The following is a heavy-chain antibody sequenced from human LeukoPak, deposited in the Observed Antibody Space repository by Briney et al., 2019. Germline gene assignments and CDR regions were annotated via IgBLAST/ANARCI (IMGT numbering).Heavy chain of an antibody. V-gene: IGHV3-48*02. CDR1: GFTFSSYS. J-gene: IGHJ4*02. D-gene: IGHD6-13*01. Sequence: GGSLRLSCAASGFTFSSYSMNWVRHAPGKGLEWVSYIGSSSSTIFYADSVKGRFTISRDNAKNSLYLQMNSLRDEDTAVYYCARVYSIAANYCDYWGQGTLVTVSS. CDR3: ARVYSIAANYCDY. CDR2: IGSSSSTI.